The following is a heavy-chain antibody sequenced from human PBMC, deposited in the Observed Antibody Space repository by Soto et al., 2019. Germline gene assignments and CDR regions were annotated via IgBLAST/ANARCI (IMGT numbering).Heavy chain of an antibody. D-gene: IGHD3-10*01. J-gene: IGHJ6*02. CDR2: IIPFSGTV. V-gene: IGHV1-69*13. CDR1: GGSFMSQA. Sequence: SVKVSCKTSGGSFMSQAISWVRRAPGQGPEWMGGIIPFSGTVTYTQRFQGRLTLTADEPTKTAYMELSSLRSEDTAVYYCARGSYDSYAGFFGMDVWGQGTKVTVSS. CDR3: ARGSYDSYAGFFGMDV.